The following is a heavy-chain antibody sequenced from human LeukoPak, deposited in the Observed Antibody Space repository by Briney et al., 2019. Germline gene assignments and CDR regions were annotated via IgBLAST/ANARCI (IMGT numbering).Heavy chain of an antibody. Sequence: PGGSLRLSCAASGFTFSSYSMNWVRQAPGKGLEWVSSISSSSSYIYYADSVKGRFTISRDNSKNTLYLQMNSLRAEDTAVYYCAKGAVATIYYFDYWGQGTLVTVSS. J-gene: IGHJ4*02. CDR3: AKGAVATIYYFDY. D-gene: IGHD5-12*01. V-gene: IGHV3-21*04. CDR2: ISSSSSYI. CDR1: GFTFSSYS.